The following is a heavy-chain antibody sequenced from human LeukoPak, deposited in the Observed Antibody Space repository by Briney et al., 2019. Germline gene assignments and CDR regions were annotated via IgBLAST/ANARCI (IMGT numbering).Heavy chain of an antibody. D-gene: IGHD5/OR15-5a*01. J-gene: IGHJ4*02. CDR1: GFTVSSNY. Sequence: GGSLRLSCAVSGFTVSSNYMSWVRQAPGKGLEWVGRTRNKAKSYTTEYAASVKGSFTISRDDSKNSLYLQMNSLKTEDTAVYYCVCPQIESFDYWGQGTLVTVSS. CDR3: VCPQIESFDY. CDR2: TRNKAKSYTT. V-gene: IGHV3-72*01.